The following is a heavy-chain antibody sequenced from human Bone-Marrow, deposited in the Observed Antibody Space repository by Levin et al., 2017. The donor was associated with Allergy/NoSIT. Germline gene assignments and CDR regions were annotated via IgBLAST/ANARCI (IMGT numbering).Heavy chain of an antibody. V-gene: IGHV3-53*01. CDR1: GFTVSSNY. Sequence: GGSLRLSCAASGFTVSSNYMSWVRQAPGKGLEWVSVIYSGGSTYYADSVKGRFTISRDNSKNTLYLQMNSLRAEDTAVYYCARVQVGATYYDILTGYYGVRGDAFDIWGQGTMVTVSS. J-gene: IGHJ3*02. CDR2: IYSGGST. CDR3: ARVQVGATYYDILTGYYGVRGDAFDI. D-gene: IGHD3-9*01.